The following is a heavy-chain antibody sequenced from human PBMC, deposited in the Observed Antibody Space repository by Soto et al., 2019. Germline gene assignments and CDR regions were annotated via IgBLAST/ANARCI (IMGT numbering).Heavy chain of an antibody. V-gene: IGHV3-33*08. J-gene: IGHJ4*02. CDR2: MHTGGNEK. D-gene: IGHD3-9*01. CDR1: GFTFSYYG. Sequence: QVQLVESGGGVVQPGGSLRLSCAASGFTFSYYGFHWVRQAPGKGLEWVAVMHTGGNEKYYVDSVKGRFTVSRDDSRNMVNLEMTGLRAEDTADYFCARDANTTGHYSHFDLWGRGALVAVS. CDR3: ARDANTTGHYSHFDL.